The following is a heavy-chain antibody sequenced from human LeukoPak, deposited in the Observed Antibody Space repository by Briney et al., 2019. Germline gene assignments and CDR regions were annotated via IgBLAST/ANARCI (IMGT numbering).Heavy chain of an antibody. D-gene: IGHD2-15*01. CDR1: GYTFTSYA. CDR2: ISGYNGNT. V-gene: IGHV1-18*01. Sequence: ASVKVSCKASGYTFTSYAISWVRQAPGQGLEWMGWISGYNGNTKYAQKVQGRVTMTTDTSTSTAYMELRSLRSDDTAVYYCARWVVTAADIDYWGQGTLVAVSS. J-gene: IGHJ4*02. CDR3: ARWVVTAADIDY.